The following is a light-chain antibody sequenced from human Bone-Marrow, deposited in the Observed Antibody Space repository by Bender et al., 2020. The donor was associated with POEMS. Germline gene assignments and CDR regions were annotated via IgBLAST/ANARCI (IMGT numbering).Light chain of an antibody. Sequence: QSALTQPASVSGSPGQSITISCTGTSSDVGSYNLVSWYQQHPGKAPKLIIYDVSNRPSGVSNRFSGSKSGSTASLTISRLQAEDEADYYCSSFTNSDTWVFGGGTKLTVL. V-gene: IGLV2-14*02. CDR2: DVS. CDR3: SSFTNSDTWV. CDR1: SSDVGSYNL. J-gene: IGLJ3*02.